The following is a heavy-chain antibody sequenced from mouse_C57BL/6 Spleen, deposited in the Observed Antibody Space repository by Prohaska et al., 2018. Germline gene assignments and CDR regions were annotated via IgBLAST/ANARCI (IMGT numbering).Heavy chain of an antibody. J-gene: IGHJ1*03. D-gene: IGHD1-1*01. CDR2: IDPETGGT. V-gene: IGHV1-15*01. CDR1: GYTFTDYE. Sequence: QVQLQQSGAELVRPGASVTLSCKASGYTFTDYEMHWVKQTPVHGLEWIGAIDPETGGTAYNQKFKGKAILTADKSSSTAYMELRSLTSEDSAVYYCTRSNYYGRSPSYLDVWGTGTTVTVSS. CDR3: TRSNYYGRSPSYLDV.